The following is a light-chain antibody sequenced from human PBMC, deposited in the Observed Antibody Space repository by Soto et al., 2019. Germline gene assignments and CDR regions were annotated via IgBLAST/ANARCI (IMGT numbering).Light chain of an antibody. CDR2: AAS. J-gene: IGKJ2*01. CDR1: QSISSY. Sequence: DIQMTQSPSSLSASVGDRVTITCRASQSISSYLNWYQQKPGKAPKLLIYAASSLQSGVPSRFSGSGSGTDFTLTISSLQPEDFATYNCQQSYSTPRYTFGQGTKVDIK. CDR3: QQSYSTPRYT. V-gene: IGKV1-39*01.